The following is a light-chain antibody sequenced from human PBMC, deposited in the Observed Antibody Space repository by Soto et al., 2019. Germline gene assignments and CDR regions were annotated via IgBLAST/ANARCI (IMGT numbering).Light chain of an antibody. CDR2: AAS. CDR1: QGIRNN. Sequence: DIQMTQSPSAMSSSVVDRVTITCRASQGIRNNLVWFQQKPGKVPKRLIYAASSLQSGVPSRFCGSGSWTDFTLTISSLQPEAFATYYCLEHISYPSTFGHGTKLEIK. J-gene: IGKJ2*01. V-gene: IGKV1-17*03. CDR3: LEHISYPST.